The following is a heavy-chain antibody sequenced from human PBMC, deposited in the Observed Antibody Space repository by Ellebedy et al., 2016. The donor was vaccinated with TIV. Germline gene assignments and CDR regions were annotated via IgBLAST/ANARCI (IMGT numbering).Heavy chain of an antibody. CDR2: ISSSSSYT. CDR3: ARDRERGYPADSGSLRDY. CDR1: GFTFSSYA. D-gene: IGHD1-26*01. J-gene: IGHJ4*02. V-gene: IGHV3-21*05. Sequence: GESLKISCAASGFTFSSYAMHWVRQAPGKGLEWVSYISSSSSYTNYADSVKGRFTISRDNAKNSLYLQMNSLRAEDTAVYYCARDRERGYPADSGSLRDYWGQGTLVTVSS.